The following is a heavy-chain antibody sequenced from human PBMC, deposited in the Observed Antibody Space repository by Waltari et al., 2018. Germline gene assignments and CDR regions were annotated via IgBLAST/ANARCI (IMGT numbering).Heavy chain of an antibody. CDR1: GFTFSSYS. Sequence: EVQLVESGGGLVKPGGSLRLSCAASGFTFSSYSMNWVRQAPGKGLEWVLSVSSGSSYIYYADSVKGRFTISRDNAKNSLYLQMNSLRAEDTAVYYCARDMNCFDYWGQGTLVTVSS. J-gene: IGHJ4*02. CDR2: VSSGSSYI. D-gene: IGHD3-16*01. CDR3: ARDMNCFDY. V-gene: IGHV3-21*01.